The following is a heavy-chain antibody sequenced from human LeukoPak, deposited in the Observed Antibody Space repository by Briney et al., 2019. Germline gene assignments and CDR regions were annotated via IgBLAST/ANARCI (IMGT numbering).Heavy chain of an antibody. Sequence: ASVKVSSKASGYPFTSYAMNRVRQAPGQGLEWMGWINTNTGNPTYAQGFTGRFVFSLDTSVSTAYLQISSLKAEDTAVYYCARDHTSFYYYYMDVWGKGTTVTVSS. CDR1: GYPFTSYA. CDR3: ARDHTSFYYYYMDV. V-gene: IGHV7-4-1*02. CDR2: INTNTGNP. J-gene: IGHJ6*03. D-gene: IGHD2-2*01.